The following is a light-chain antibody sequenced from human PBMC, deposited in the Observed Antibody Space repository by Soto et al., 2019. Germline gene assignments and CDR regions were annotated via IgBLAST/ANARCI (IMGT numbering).Light chain of an antibody. Sequence: ERVITQSPATLSAAPGERTPLSCRASQSVGSNVAWYQQKPGQAPRLLIYGAFSRATGIPDRFSGSGSGTEFTLTICRLQSEDFAVYYCQEYNNWPPITFGQGTRREIK. J-gene: IGKJ5*01. V-gene: IGKV3D-15*01. CDR2: GAF. CDR1: QSVGSN. CDR3: QEYNNWPPIT.